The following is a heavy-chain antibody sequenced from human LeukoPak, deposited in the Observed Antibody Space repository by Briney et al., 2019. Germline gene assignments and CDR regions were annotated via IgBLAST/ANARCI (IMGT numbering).Heavy chain of an antibody. CDR3: AKGSFTFDI. D-gene: IGHD1-26*01. CDR1: GFTFSSYW. CDR2: IGNSGGST. J-gene: IGHJ3*02. Sequence: GGSLRLSCAASGFTFSSYWMTWVRQAPGRGLEWVSSIGNSGGSTYYADSVKGRFTISRDNSKNTLYLQMNSLRAEDTALYYCAKGSFTFDIWGQGTMVTVSS. V-gene: IGHV3-23*01.